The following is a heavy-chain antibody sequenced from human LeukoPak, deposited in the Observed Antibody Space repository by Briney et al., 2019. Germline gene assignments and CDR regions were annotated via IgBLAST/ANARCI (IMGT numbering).Heavy chain of an antibody. D-gene: IGHD2/OR15-2a*01. V-gene: IGHV4-59*01. CDR1: GGSISSYY. J-gene: IGHJ3*02. CDR3: ARDFSAAFDI. Sequence: PSETLSLTCTVSGGSISSYYWSWIRQPPGKGLEWIGYIYYSGSTNYNPSLKSRVTISVDTSKNQFSLKLRSVTAADTAVYYCARDFSAAFDIWGQGTMVTVSS. CDR2: IYYSGST.